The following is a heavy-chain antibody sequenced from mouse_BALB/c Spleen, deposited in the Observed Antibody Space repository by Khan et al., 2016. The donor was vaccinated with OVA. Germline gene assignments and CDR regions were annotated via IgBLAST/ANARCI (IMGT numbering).Heavy chain of an antibody. D-gene: IGHD1-1*01. CDR1: GFTFSTYG. CDR3: ETSDIYGYYFDY. Sequence: EVELVESGGGFVQPGGSRKLSCAATGFTFSTYGMHWVRQDPEEELEWVAYISGDSSTIYYTDTVKGRFTISRDNPKNTLFLQMTSLMTEDTARXYSETSDIYGYYFDYWGPGTLVTVSA. J-gene: IGHJ2*01. CDR2: ISGDSSTI. V-gene: IGHV5-17*02.